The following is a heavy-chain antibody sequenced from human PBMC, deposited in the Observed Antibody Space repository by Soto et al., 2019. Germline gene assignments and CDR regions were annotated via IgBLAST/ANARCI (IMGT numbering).Heavy chain of an antibody. CDR1: GGSFSGYY. V-gene: IGHV4-34*01. D-gene: IGHD6-6*01. Sequence: SETLSLTCAVYGGSFSGYYWSWIRQPPGKGLEWIGEVNHSGSTNYNPSLKSRVTISVDTSKNQFSLKLSSVTAADTAVYYCARGAFEYGSSSAWFDPWGRGTLVTVSS. CDR3: ARGAFEYGSSSAWFDP. CDR2: VNHSGST. J-gene: IGHJ5*02.